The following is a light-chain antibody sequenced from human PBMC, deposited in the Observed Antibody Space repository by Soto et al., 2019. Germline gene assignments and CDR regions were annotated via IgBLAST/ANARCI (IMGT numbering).Light chain of an antibody. CDR3: QQYNSWPPIT. CDR2: GAS. V-gene: IGKV3-15*01. J-gene: IGKJ5*01. CDR1: ESVSSN. Sequence: ELVMTQSPATLSVSPGERSTLSGSAIESVSSNLAWYQQRPGQAPRLVIYGASTRATGIPARFSGGGSGTEFTLTISSLQSEDFAVYYCQQYNSWPPITFGQGTRLEI.